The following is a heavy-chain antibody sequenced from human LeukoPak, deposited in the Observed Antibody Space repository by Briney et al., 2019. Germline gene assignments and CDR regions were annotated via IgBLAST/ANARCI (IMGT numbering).Heavy chain of an antibody. CDR2: IYPGDSDT. Sequence: GESLQISCKGSGYSFTSYWIGWVRQMPGKGLEWMGIIYPGDSDTRYSPSFQGQVTISADKSISTAYLQWSSLKASDTAMYYCARRDVLRYFDWSENWFDPWGQGTLVTVSS. D-gene: IGHD3-9*01. V-gene: IGHV5-51*01. CDR3: ARRDVLRYFDWSENWFDP. J-gene: IGHJ5*02. CDR1: GYSFTSYW.